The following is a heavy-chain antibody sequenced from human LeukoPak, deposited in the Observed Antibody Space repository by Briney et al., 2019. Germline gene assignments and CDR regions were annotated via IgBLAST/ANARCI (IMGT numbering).Heavy chain of an antibody. CDR1: GFTFSGYG. CDR2: ISYDGSNK. CDR3: AKDRLRGSYYFDD. J-gene: IGHJ4*02. Sequence: GGSLRLSCAASGFTFSGYGMHWVRQAPGKGLEWMTFISYDGSNKYYADSVKGRFTISRDNSKNSPYLQMDSLRTEDTAVYYCAKDRLRGSYYFDDWGQGTLVTVPS. D-gene: IGHD1-26*01. V-gene: IGHV3-30*18.